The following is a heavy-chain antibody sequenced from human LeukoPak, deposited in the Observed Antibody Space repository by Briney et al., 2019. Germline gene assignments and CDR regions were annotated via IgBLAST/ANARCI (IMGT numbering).Heavy chain of an antibody. CDR2: IYSDGGIT. CDR3: ARVRNSNGYDF. D-gene: IGHD2-21*01. CDR1: GFTFSVPW. V-gene: IGHV3-74*03. Sequence: GGSLRLSCEASGFTFSVPWMDWIRQAPGKGPEWVSRIYSDGGITEYAESVRGRFTISRDNARNTLYLQMNSLRAEDTAVYYCARVRNSNGYDFWGQGTMVIVSS. J-gene: IGHJ3*01.